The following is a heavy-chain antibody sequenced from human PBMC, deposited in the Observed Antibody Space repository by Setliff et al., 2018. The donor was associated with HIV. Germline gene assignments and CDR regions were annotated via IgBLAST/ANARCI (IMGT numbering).Heavy chain of an antibody. D-gene: IGHD3-10*01. V-gene: IGHV3-49*04. J-gene: IGHJ4*02. CDR2: IRSKAYGGTT. CDR3: VAFLMGRAY. CDR1: GFTFGGYA. Sequence: GGSLRLSCTASGFTFGGYAMSWVRQAPGKGLEWVGFIRSKAYGGTTEYAASVKGRFTISRDDSKSIAYLQMNSLKTEDTAVYYCVAFLMGRAYWGQGTPVTVSS.